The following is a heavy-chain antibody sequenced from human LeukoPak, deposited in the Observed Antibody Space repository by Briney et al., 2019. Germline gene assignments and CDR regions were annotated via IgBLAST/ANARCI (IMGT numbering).Heavy chain of an antibody. D-gene: IGHD3-3*01. V-gene: IGHV3-7*04. J-gene: IGHJ4*02. CDR1: GFTFSSYW. CDR3: ARGMKDSSRNTIFGVAPTGY. Sequence: GESLRLSCAASGFTFSSYWMSWVRQAPGKGLEWVANIKQDGSEKYYVDSVKGRFTISRDNAKNSLYLQMNSLRAEDTAVYYCARGMKDSSRNTIFGVAPTGYWGQGTLVIVSS. CDR2: IKQDGSEK.